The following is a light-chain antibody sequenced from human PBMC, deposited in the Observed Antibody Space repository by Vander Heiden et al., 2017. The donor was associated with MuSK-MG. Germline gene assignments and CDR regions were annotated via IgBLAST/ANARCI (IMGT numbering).Light chain of an antibody. CDR2: RND. CDR3: AAWDDSLSGPV. CDR1: SSNIGSDH. V-gene: IGLV1-47*01. Sequence: QSVLTQPPSASGTPVQRVTISCSGSSSNIGSDHVYWYQQLPGTAPKLLIYRNDQRPSGVPDRFSGSKSGTSASLAISGVRSEDDADYYCAAWDDSLSGPVFGGGTKLTVL. J-gene: IGLJ2*01.